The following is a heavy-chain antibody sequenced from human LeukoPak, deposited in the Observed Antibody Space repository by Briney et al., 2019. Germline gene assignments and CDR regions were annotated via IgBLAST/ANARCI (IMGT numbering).Heavy chain of an antibody. D-gene: IGHD6-19*01. CDR1: GFTFDDYA. Sequence: GGSLRLSCAASGFTFDDYAMHWVRQAPGKGLEWVSGISWNSGSIGYADSVKGRFTISRDNAKNSLYLQMNSLRAEDMALYYCAKDIGGGYSSGGHYFDCWGQGTLVTVSS. CDR2: ISWNSGSI. CDR3: AKDIGGGYSSGGHYFDC. J-gene: IGHJ4*02. V-gene: IGHV3-9*03.